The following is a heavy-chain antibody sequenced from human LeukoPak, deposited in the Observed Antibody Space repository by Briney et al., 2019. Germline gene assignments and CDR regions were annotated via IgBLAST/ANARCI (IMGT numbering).Heavy chain of an antibody. CDR2: ISGSGGST. D-gene: IGHD3-22*01. Sequence: GGSLRLSCAASGFTFSSYAMSWVRQAPGKGLEWVSAISGSGGSTYYADSVKGRFTISRDNSKNSLYLQMNSLRAEDTALYYCAKGTYYYDSSGYYGLDYWGQGTLVTVSS. CDR1: GFTFSSYA. CDR3: AKGTYYYDSSGYYGLDY. V-gene: IGHV3-23*01. J-gene: IGHJ4*02.